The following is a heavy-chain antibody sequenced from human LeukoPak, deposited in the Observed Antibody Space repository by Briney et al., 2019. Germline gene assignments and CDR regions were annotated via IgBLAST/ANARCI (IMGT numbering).Heavy chain of an antibody. CDR3: ARSGYYYYGMDV. J-gene: IGHJ6*02. Sequence: GGSLRLSRASCGLTLSSYWMHWVRQAPGKGLVWVSRIHNDGCSTSYADSVKRRFTISRHNAKNTLYLQMNSLRAEDTAVYYCARSGYYYYGMDVWGQGTTVTVSS. CDR2: IHNDGCST. V-gene: IGHV3-74*01. D-gene: IGHD7-27*01. CDR1: GLTLSSYW.